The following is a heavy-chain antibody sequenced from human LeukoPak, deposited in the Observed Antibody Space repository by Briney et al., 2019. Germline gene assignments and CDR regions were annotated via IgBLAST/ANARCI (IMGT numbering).Heavy chain of an antibody. D-gene: IGHD3-10*01. CDR1: GYTFNTYG. V-gene: IGHV1-18*01. Sequence: ASVKVSCKASGYTFNTYGFSWVRQAPGQGLEWVGWISAYNGNTDYAQKIQGRVTMTTDTSTSTAYMELRSLKFDDTAVYYCARDRYYASGRSFDYWGQGTLVTVSS. CDR3: ARDRYYASGRSFDY. CDR2: ISAYNGNT. J-gene: IGHJ4*02.